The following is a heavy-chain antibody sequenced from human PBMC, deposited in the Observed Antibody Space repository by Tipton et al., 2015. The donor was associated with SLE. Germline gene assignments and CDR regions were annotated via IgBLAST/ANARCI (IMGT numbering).Heavy chain of an antibody. CDR1: GFTFSSYD. CDR2: IGTAGDT. Sequence: GSLRLSCAASGFTFSSYDMHWVRQATGKGLEWVSAIGTAGDTYYPGSVKGRFTISRENAKNSLYLQMNSLRAGDTAVYYCARGPHRIAAAGTRGAFDIWGQGTMVTVSS. D-gene: IGHD6-13*01. CDR3: ARGPHRIAAAGTRGAFDI. V-gene: IGHV3-13*01. J-gene: IGHJ3*02.